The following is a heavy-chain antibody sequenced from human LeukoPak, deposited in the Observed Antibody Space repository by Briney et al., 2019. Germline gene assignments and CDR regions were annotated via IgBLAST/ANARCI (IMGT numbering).Heavy chain of an antibody. V-gene: IGHV3-74*01. CDR2: TNSDGSST. D-gene: IGHD3-22*01. J-gene: IGHJ2*01. CDR1: GFTFSDYR. Sequence: GGSLRLSCEASGFTFSDYRMHWVCQAPGKGLVWVSHTNSDGSSTSYADSVKGRFTISRDNAKNTLYLQMNSLRAEDTAVYYCARVMYYYDSSGYYHYWYFDLWGRGTLVTVSS. CDR3: ARVMYYYDSSGYYHYWYFDL.